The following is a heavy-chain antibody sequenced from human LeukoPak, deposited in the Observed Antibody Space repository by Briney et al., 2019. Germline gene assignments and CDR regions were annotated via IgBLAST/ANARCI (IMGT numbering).Heavy chain of an antibody. V-gene: IGHV4-30-4*01. CDR1: GGSISSGDYY. CDR3: ARHEAFGGYPYYFDY. D-gene: IGHD3-3*01. CDR2: IYYSGST. J-gene: IGHJ4*02. Sequence: PSETLSLTCTVSGGSISSGDYYWSWIRQPPGKGLEWIGYIYYSGSTYYNPSLKSRVTISVDTSKNQFSLKLSSVTAADTAVYYCARHEAFGGYPYYFDYWGQGTLVTVSS.